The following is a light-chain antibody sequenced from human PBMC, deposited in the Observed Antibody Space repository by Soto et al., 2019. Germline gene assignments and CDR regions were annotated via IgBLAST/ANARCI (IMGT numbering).Light chain of an antibody. CDR1: QSVSSSY. J-gene: IGKJ2*01. CDR3: QHYGSSPRT. V-gene: IGKV3-20*01. Sequence: EIVLTQSPGTVSLSPGERATLSCRASQSVSSSYLAWYQQKPGQAPRLLIYGASSRATGIPDRFSGSGSGRDFTLNISRLEPEDFAVYYCQHYGSSPRTFGQGTKLEIK. CDR2: GAS.